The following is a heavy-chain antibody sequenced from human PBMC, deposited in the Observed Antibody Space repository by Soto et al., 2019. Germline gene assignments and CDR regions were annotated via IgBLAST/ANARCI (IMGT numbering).Heavy chain of an antibody. D-gene: IGHD6-19*01. CDR1: GGSISSSNW. V-gene: IGHV4-4*02. J-gene: IGHJ6*02. Sequence: QVQLQESGPGLVKPSGTLSLTCAVSGGSISSSNWWSWVRQPPGKGLEWIGEIYHSGSTNYNPSLKSRVTISVDKSKNQFSLKLSSVTAADTAVYYCARLSSGWEGTDYYYYYGMDVWGQGTTVTVSS. CDR3: ARLSSGWEGTDYYYYYGMDV. CDR2: IYHSGST.